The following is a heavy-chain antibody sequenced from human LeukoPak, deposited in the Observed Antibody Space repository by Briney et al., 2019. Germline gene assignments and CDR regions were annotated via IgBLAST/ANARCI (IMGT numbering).Heavy chain of an antibody. CDR1: GGSISSYY. J-gene: IGHJ5*02. V-gene: IGHV4-59*01. CDR3: ARDTFWSGTNWFDP. CDR2: IYYSGST. D-gene: IGHD3-3*01. Sequence: SETLSLTCTVSGGSISSYYWSWIRQPPGEGLEWIGYIYYSGSTDYNPSLKSRVTISVDTSKNQFSLKLSSVTAADTAVYYCARDTFWSGTNWFDPWGQGTLVTVSS.